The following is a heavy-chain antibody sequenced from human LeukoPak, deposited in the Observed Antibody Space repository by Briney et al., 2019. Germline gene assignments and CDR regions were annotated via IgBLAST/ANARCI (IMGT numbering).Heavy chain of an antibody. D-gene: IGHD2-2*02. J-gene: IGHJ6*02. CDR1: GGSFSGYY. CDR2: INHSRST. V-gene: IGHV4-34*01. CDR3: ARAFRYCSRTRCYRVPPYYGMDV. Sequence: PSETLSLTCAVYGGSFSGYYWSWIRQPPGKGREGIGEINHSRSTNYNPSLKSRVTISVDTSKNHFSLKLSSVPAADTAVYYCARAFRYCSRTRCYRVPPYYGMDVWGQGTTVTVSS.